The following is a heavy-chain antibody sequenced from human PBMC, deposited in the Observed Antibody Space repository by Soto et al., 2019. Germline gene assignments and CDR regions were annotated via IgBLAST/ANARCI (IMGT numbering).Heavy chain of an antibody. CDR2: IIPIFGTA. V-gene: IGHV1-69*13. CDR3: ALRVVGAAKWFDP. D-gene: IGHD1-26*01. Sequence: GASVKVSCKASGGTFSSYAISWVRQAPGQGLEWMGGIIPIFGTANYAQKFQGRVTITADESTSTAYMELSSLRSEDTAVYYCALRVVGAAKWFDPWGQGTLVTSPQ. CDR1: GGTFSSYA. J-gene: IGHJ5*02.